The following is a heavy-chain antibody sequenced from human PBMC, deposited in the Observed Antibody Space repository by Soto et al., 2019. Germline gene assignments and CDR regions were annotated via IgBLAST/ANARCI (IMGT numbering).Heavy chain of an antibody. CDR2: VSKSDYT. D-gene: IGHD2-2*01. CDR3: AREDSIIIPAVSDF. J-gene: IGHJ4*02. CDR1: GFNFNNYG. Sequence: GSLRLSCAVSGFNFNNYGINWVRQAPGKGLEWVSSVSKSDYTYYSDSVKGRFTISRDNAKNSVYLQMNTLRAEDTAVYYCAREDSIIIPAVSDFWGQGSLVTVSS. V-gene: IGHV3-21*01.